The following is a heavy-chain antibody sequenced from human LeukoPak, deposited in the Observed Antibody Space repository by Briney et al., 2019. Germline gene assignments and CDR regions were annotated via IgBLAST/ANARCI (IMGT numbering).Heavy chain of an antibody. V-gene: IGHV3-30*04. J-gene: IGHJ4*02. CDR2: ISNDANNK. D-gene: IGHD6-13*01. CDR3: ARGAGASGGRDYYSDY. CDR1: GFTFSGYA. Sequence: GRSRRLSCAASGFTFSGYALHWVRQAPGKGLEWVAVISNDANNKHYADSVKGRFTIFRDNSKNTLYLQMNSLRPEDTAVYYCARGAGASGGRDYYSDYWGQGMLVAVSS.